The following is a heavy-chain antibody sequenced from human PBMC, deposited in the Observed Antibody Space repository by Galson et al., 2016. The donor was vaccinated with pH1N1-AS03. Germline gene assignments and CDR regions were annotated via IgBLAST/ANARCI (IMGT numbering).Heavy chain of an antibody. Sequence: SLRLSCAASGFTFGDYPLTWFRQAPGKGLEWVGFIRSKTYGGTTEYAASVKGRFTISRDDSKSIAYLQMNSLKTEDTAVYYCARARTSPGALAGVGFDMWGQGTMVTVSS. V-gene: IGHV3-49*03. CDR3: ARARTSPGALAGVGFDM. CDR1: GFTFGDYP. CDR2: IRSKTYGGTT. J-gene: IGHJ3*02.